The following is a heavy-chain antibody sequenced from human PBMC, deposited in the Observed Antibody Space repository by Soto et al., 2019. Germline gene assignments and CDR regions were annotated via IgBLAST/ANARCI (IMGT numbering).Heavy chain of an antibody. CDR1: GYTFTSSG. V-gene: IGHV1-18*01. CDR2: ISAYNGNT. D-gene: IGHD1-26*01. CDR3: AGAAEHGYWFDP. Sequence: ASVKVSCKASGYTFTSSGISWVRQAPGQGLEWMGWISAYNGNTNYAQKLQGRVTMTTDTSTSTAYMELRSLRSDDTAVYYCAGAAEHGYWFDPWGQGSLVTVSS. J-gene: IGHJ5*02.